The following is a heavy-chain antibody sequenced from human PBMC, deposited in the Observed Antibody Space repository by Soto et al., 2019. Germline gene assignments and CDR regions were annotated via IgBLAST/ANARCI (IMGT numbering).Heavy chain of an antibody. Sequence: GASVKVSCKASGYTFTSYVISWVRQAPGQGLEWMGWISAYNGNTNYAQKLQGRVTMTTDTSTSTAYMELRSLRPDDTAVYYCARVDCSSTSCYWVYWGQGTLVTVSS. J-gene: IGHJ4*02. D-gene: IGHD2-2*01. CDR2: ISAYNGNT. CDR3: ARVDCSSTSCYWVY. V-gene: IGHV1-18*01. CDR1: GYTFTSYV.